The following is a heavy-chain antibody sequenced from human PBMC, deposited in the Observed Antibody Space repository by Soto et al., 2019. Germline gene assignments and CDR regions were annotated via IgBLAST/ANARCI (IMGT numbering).Heavy chain of an antibody. CDR3: ASSGTGYSSSWSDYYYGMDV. CDR1: GDSVSSNSAA. J-gene: IGHJ6*02. CDR2: TYYRSKWYN. Sequence: SQTLSLTCAISGDSVSSNSAAWNWIRQSPSRGLEWLGRTYYRSKWYNDYAVSVKGRITINPDTSKNQFSLQLNSVTPEDTAVYYCASSGTGYSSSWSDYYYGMDVWGQGTTVTVS. V-gene: IGHV6-1*01. D-gene: IGHD6-13*01.